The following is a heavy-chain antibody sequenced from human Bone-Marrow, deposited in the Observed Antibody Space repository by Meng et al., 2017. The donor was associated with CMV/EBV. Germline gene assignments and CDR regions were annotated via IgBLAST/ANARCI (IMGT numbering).Heavy chain of an antibody. CDR3: ASSGYYYDRTDYYPPDF. J-gene: IGHJ4*02. Sequence: GGSLRLSCTASGFNFNDYYMSWVRQVPGRGLEWISFISSGGTSKYYRDSVRGRFTISRDNFKNSVFLQMSGLTADDTAVYYCASSGYYYDRTDYYPPDFWGQGTRVTVSS. CDR1: GFNFNDYY. V-gene: IGHV3-11*01. CDR2: ISSGGTSK. D-gene: IGHD3-22*01.